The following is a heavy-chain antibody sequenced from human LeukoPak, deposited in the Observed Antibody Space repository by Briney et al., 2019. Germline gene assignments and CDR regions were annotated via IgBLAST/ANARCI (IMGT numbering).Heavy chain of an antibody. Sequence: GRSLRLSCATSGFVFDSRAMHWVRQAPGKGLEWVAVISYDGTNRYYGDSVKGRFTISRDTSKSTVYLQMKSLGTEDTAVYYCARTPPESAIADLWGQGTMVTVSP. CDR1: GFVFDSRA. J-gene: IGHJ3*01. CDR3: ARTPPESAIADL. CDR2: ISYDGTNR. V-gene: IGHV3-30*01. D-gene: IGHD1-14*01.